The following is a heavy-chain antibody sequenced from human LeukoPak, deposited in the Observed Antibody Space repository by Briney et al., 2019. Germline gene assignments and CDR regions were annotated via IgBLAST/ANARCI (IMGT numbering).Heavy chain of an antibody. CDR1: GGSISSYY. J-gene: IGHJ4*02. CDR3: ARARGYSMITFGGVRGPHFDY. CDR2: IYYSGST. V-gene: IGHV4-59*01. D-gene: IGHD3-16*01. Sequence: SETLSLTCTVSGGSISSYYWSWIRQPPGKGLEWIGYIYYSGSTNYNPSLKSRVTISVDTSKNQFSLKLSSVTAADTAVYYCARARGYSMITFGGVRGPHFDYWGQGTLVTVSS.